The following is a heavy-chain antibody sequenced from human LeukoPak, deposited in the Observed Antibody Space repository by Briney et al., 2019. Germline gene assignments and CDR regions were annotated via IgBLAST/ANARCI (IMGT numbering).Heavy chain of an antibody. CDR2: TRNKANSYTT. CDR3: VIVVAIKEYYFDY. D-gene: IGHD3-22*01. V-gene: IGHV3-72*01. Sequence: GGSLTLSWAAAGFTLSAHYMGWVRQPARRGLGWDGRTRNKANSYTTDYAASVKGRFTISRDDSKNSLYLQMNSLKTEDTAVYYCVIVVAIKEYYFDYWGQGTLVTVSS. J-gene: IGHJ4*02. CDR1: GFTLSAHY.